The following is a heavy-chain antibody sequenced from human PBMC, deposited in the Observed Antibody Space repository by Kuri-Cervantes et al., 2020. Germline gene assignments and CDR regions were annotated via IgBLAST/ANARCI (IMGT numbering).Heavy chain of an antibody. D-gene: IGHD6-13*01. CDR2: IKQDGSEK. V-gene: IGHV3-7*01. CDR3: ARVDSSSWYYYYYGMDV. Sequence: GESLKISCAASGFTFSSYWMHWVRQAPGKGLEWVANIKQDGSEKYYVDSVKGRFTISRDNAKNSLYLQMNSLRAEDTAVYYCARVDSSSWYYYYYGMDVWGQGTTVTVSS. CDR1: GFTFSSYW. J-gene: IGHJ6*02.